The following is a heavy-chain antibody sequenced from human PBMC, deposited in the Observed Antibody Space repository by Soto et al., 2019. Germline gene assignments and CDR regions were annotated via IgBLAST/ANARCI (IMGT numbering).Heavy chain of an antibody. CDR3: ARGRYCSGGSCYPDY. V-gene: IGHV1-8*01. Sequence: QVQLVQSGAEVKKPGASVKVSCKASGYTFTSYDINWGRQAPGQGLEWRGWMNPNSGNTGYAQKFQGRVTMTRNTSISTAYMELSSLRSEDTAVYYCARGRYCSGGSCYPDYWGQGTLVTVSS. D-gene: IGHD2-15*01. CDR1: GYTFTSYD. J-gene: IGHJ4*02. CDR2: MNPNSGNT.